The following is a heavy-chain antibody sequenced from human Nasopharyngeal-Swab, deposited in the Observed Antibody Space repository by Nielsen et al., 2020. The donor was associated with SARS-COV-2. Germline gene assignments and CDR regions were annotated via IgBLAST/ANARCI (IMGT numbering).Heavy chain of an antibody. J-gene: IGHJ5*02. CDR3: ARDGGVLNWFDP. D-gene: IGHD3-16*01. CDR1: GGSISSYY. V-gene: IGHV4-59*01. Sequence: GSLRLSCTVSGGSISSYYWGWIRQPPGKGLEWIGYIYYSGSTNYNPSLKSRVTISVDTSKNQFSLKLSSVTAADTAVYYCARDGGVLNWFDPWGQGTLVTVSS. CDR2: IYYSGST.